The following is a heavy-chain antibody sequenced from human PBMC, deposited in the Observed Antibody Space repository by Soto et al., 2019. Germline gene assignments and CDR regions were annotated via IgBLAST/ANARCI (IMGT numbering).Heavy chain of an antibody. CDR3: ARLSAAWFDP. V-gene: IGHV4-61*03. Sequence: QVQLQESGPGLVKPSETLSLTCTVSGGSVSSGSYHWGWNRQPPGKGLEWIGYIYHSGSTNYNPFPKSRFTISVDTSKNHFSLSLTSVTSADTAVYYCARLSAAWFDPWGQGTLVTVAS. CDR2: IYHSGST. J-gene: IGHJ5*02. D-gene: IGHD6-19*01. CDR1: GGSVSSGSYH.